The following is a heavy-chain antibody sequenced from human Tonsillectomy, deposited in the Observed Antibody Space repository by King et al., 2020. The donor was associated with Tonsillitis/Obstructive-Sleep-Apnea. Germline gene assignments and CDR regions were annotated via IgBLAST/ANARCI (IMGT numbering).Heavy chain of an antibody. V-gene: IGHV4-34*01. D-gene: IGHD2-2*01. CDR2: INHSGST. Sequence: VQLQQWGAGLLKPSETLSLTCAVYGGSFSGYYWSWIRQPPGKGLEWIGEINHSGSTNYNPSLKSRVTISVDTSKNQFSLKLRSLTAADTAVYYCAREGGYCSSTSCYYYYMDVWGKGTTVTVSS. J-gene: IGHJ6*03. CDR1: GGSFSGYY. CDR3: AREGGYCSSTSCYYYYMDV.